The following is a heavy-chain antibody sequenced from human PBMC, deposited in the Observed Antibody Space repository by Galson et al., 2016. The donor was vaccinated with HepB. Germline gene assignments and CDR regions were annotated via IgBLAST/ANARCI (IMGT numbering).Heavy chain of an antibody. CDR2: INGDGSGR. Sequence: SLRLSCAASGFTLTAYWMSWVRQAPGKGLEWVANINGDGSGRYYVDSVKGRLTISRDNAKNSLYLQMNSLRDEDTAVYYCVNYLTPCTLGHWGQGTLVTVAS. J-gene: IGHJ4*02. CDR3: VNYLTPCTLGH. CDR1: GFTLTAYW. D-gene: IGHD2-8*01. V-gene: IGHV3-7*03.